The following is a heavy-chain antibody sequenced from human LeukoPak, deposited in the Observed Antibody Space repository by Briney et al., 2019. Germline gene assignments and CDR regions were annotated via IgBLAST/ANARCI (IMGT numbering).Heavy chain of an antibody. V-gene: IGHV3-48*03. Sequence: GGSLRLSCAASGFTFSSYEMNWVRQAPGKGLEWVSYISSSGSTIYYADSVKGRFTISRDNSKNTLYLQMNSMRAEDTAVYYCAKDGPLLWFGESSYYMDVWGKGTTVTISS. J-gene: IGHJ6*03. D-gene: IGHD3-10*01. CDR1: GFTFSSYE. CDR3: AKDGPLLWFGESSYYMDV. CDR2: ISSSGSTI.